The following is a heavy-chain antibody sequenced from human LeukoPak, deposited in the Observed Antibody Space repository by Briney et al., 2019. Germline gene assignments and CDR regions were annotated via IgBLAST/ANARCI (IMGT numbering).Heavy chain of an antibody. J-gene: IGHJ4*02. CDR3: ARGPGAYCGGDCPDY. CDR2: IYGDGTTT. CDR1: GFAFSNFW. Sequence: PGGSLRLSCAASGFAFSNFWIHWVRQAPGKGLVWVSRIYGDGTTTSYADSVKGRFTISRDNAKNTLYLQMHRLRDEDTAVYYCARGPGAYCGGDCPDYWGQGILVTVSS. V-gene: IGHV3-74*01. D-gene: IGHD2-21*02.